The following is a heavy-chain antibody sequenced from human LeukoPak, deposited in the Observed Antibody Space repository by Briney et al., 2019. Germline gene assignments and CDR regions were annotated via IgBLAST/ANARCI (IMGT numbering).Heavy chain of an antibody. J-gene: IGHJ4*02. CDR3: ARDRYGDGFAHFDY. CDR1: GYTFTAYA. D-gene: IGHD5-24*01. V-gene: IGHV1-2*02. Sequence: ASVKVSCKSSGYTFTAYAVHWVRQAPGQGLEWMGWITPSDGANCAQKFQGRVTMTRDTSMSTAYMDLNRLTSDDTAVYFCARDRYGDGFAHFDYWGQGTLVTVSS. CDR2: ITPSDGA.